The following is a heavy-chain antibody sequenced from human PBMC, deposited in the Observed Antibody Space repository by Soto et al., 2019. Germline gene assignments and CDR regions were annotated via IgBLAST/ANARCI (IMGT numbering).Heavy chain of an antibody. J-gene: IGHJ4*02. CDR1: GYTFTNYY. D-gene: IGHD3-10*01. CDR2: IYPSGGST. V-gene: IGHV1-46*01. Sequence: QVQLLQSGAEVKKPGASVKVSCKASGYTFTNYYMHWVRQAPGQGLEGMGIIYPSGGSTRNAQKYQGRVTMTRDTSTSTVYMELSSLRSEDTAVYYCARDFSGPMDYWGRGTLVTVSS. CDR3: ARDFSGPMDY.